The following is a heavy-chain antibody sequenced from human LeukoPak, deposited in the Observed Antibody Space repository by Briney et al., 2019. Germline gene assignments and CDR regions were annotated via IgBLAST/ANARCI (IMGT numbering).Heavy chain of an antibody. CDR3: ARDGEDYYDSSGYYNWFDP. CDR1: GYTFTGYY. Sequence: APVKVSCKASGYTFTGYYMHWVRQAPGQGLEWMGWINPNSGGTNYAQKFQGRVTMTRDTSISTAYMELSRLRSDDTAVYYCARDGEDYYDSSGYYNWFDPWGQGTLVTVSS. CDR2: INPNSGGT. J-gene: IGHJ5*02. D-gene: IGHD3-22*01. V-gene: IGHV1-2*02.